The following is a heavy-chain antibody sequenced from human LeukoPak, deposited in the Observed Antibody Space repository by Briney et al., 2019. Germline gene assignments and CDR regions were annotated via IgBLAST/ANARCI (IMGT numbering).Heavy chain of an antibody. CDR1: GFTFSSYW. D-gene: IGHD6-19*01. V-gene: IGHV3-7*02. J-gene: IGHJ6*02. CDR3: ARATGYSSGWYLSGGMDV. Sequence: GGSLRLSCAASGFTFSSYWMSWVRQAPGKGLEWVANIKQDGSEKYYVGSVKGRFTISRDNSKNTLYLQMNSLRAEDTAVYYCARATGYSSGWYLSGGMDVWGQGTTVTVSS. CDR2: IKQDGSEK.